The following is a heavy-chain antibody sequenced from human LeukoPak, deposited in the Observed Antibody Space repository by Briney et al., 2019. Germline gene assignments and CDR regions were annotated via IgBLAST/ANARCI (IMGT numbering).Heavy chain of an antibody. D-gene: IGHD5-18*01. CDR2: ISGSGGST. CDR1: GFTFSSYS. J-gene: IGHJ4*02. CDR3: AKFQGYSYGSCFDY. Sequence: GGSLRLSCAASGFTFSSYSMSWVRQAPGKGLEWVSAISGSGGSTYYADSVKGRFTISRDNSKNTLYLQMNSLRAEDTAVYYCAKFQGYSYGSCFDYWGQGTLVTISS. V-gene: IGHV3-23*01.